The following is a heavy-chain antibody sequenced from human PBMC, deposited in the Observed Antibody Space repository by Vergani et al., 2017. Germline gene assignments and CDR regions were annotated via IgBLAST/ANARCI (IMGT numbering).Heavy chain of an antibody. CDR3: AGVGGREFDP. V-gene: IGHV1-2*02. Sequence: QVQLVQSGAEVKKPGASVKVSCKASGYTFTGYYMHWVRQAPGQGLEWMGWINPNSGGTNYAQKSQGRVTMTRDTSIRTAYMGLSRLRSDDTAVYYCAGVGGREFDPWGQGRLVTVYS. CDR1: GYTFTGYY. J-gene: IGHJ5*02. D-gene: IGHD5-24*01. CDR2: INPNSGGT.